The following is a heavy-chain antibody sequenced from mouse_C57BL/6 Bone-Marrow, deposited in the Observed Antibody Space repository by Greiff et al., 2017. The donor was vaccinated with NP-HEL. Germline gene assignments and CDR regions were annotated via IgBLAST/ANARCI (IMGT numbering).Heavy chain of an antibody. CDR1: GYAFTNYL. D-gene: IGHD1-1*01. CDR2: INPGSGGT. J-gene: IGHJ1*03. Sequence: QVQLQQSGAELVRPGTSVKVSCKASGYAFTNYLIEWVKQRPGQGLEWIGVINPGSGGTNYNEKFKGKATLTADKSSSTAYMQLSSLTSEDSAVYFCAREGKYYGSSPSYWYFDVWGTGTTVTVSS. CDR3: AREGKYYGSSPSYWYFDV. V-gene: IGHV1-54*01.